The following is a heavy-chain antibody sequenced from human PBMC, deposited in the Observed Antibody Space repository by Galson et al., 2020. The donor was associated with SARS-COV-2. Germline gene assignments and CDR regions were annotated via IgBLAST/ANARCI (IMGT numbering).Heavy chain of an antibody. CDR3: ARESRWELYVDY. CDR1: GDSISSSSYY. V-gene: IGHV4-61*02. J-gene: IGHJ4*02. Sequence: SETLSLTCTVSGDSISSSSYYWSWIRQPAGKGLEWIGRIYISERTNYNPSLKSRVTISADTSKNQFSLRLTSVTAADTALYYCARESRWELYVDYWGQGSLVTVSS. CDR2: IYISERT. D-gene: IGHD1-26*01.